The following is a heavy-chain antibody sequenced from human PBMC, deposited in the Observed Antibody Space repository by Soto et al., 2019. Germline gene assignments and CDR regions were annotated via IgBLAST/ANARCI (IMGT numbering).Heavy chain of an antibody. CDR3: ARDLNRDGYNSGLDY. V-gene: IGHV4-30-4*01. CDR1: GGSISSGDYY. J-gene: IGHJ4*02. Sequence: PSETLSLTCTVSGGSISSGDYYWSWIRQPPGKGLEWIGYIYYSGSTYYNPSLKSRVTISVDTSKNQFSLKLSSVTAADTAVYYCARDLNRDGYNSGLDYWGQGTLVTVSS. CDR2: IYYSGST. D-gene: IGHD5-12*01.